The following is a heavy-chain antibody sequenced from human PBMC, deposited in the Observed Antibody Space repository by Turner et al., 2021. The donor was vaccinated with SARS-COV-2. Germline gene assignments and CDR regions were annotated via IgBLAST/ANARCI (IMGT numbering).Heavy chain of an antibody. D-gene: IGHD3-22*01. CDR1: GFTFSSYG. Sequence: QVQLVESGGGVVQPGRSLRLSCAASGFTFSSYGMHWVRQAPGKGLEWVAVIRYDGSNKYYADSVKGRFTISRDNSKNTLYLQMNSLRAEDTAVYYCAREAYYDSSGAFDYWGQGTLVTVS. CDR2: IRYDGSNK. CDR3: AREAYYDSSGAFDY. J-gene: IGHJ4*02. V-gene: IGHV3-33*01.